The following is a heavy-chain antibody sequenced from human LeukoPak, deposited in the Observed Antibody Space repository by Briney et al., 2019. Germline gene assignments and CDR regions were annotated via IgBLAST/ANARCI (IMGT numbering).Heavy chain of an antibody. CDR2: ISYDGSNK. Sequence: GRSLRLSCAASGFTFSSYAVHWVRQAPGKGLEWVAVISYDGSNKYYADSVKGRFTISRDNSKNTLYLQMNSLRAEDTAVYYCASYLWSGSVTPVPWGQGTLVTVSS. D-gene: IGHD3-3*01. CDR1: GFTFSSYA. CDR3: ASYLWSGSVTPVP. V-gene: IGHV3-30*01. J-gene: IGHJ5*02.